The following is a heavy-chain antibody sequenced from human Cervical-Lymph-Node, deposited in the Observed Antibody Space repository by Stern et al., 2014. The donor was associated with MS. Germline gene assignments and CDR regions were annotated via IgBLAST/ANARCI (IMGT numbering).Heavy chain of an antibody. J-gene: IGHJ6*02. CDR3: ATPSTVTVGGMDV. D-gene: IGHD4-17*01. Sequence: QMQLVQSGAEVKKPGSSVKVSCKASGGTFSTQAINWVRQAPGQGLEWVGGVIPILGTPNDAQKVQDRVTITADESTSTAYMDLSSLRSEDTAVYYCATPSTVTVGGMDVWGQGTTVTVSS. V-gene: IGHV1-69*01. CDR2: VIPILGTP. CDR1: GGTFSTQA.